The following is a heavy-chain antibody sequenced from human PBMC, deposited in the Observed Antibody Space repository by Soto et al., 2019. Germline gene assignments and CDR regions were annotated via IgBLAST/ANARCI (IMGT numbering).Heavy chain of an antibody. Sequence: SETLSLTCTVSGGSINSPFFWAWLRQPPGKGLEWIASIHCSQSSYSHPSLRSRITISAGASMDQFSLRLASMTAADTAVYYCAKMGDDHGRSYFDSWGQGLLVTSPQ. CDR2: IHCSQSS. D-gene: IGHD1-26*01. V-gene: IGHV4-39*01. J-gene: IGHJ4*02. CDR1: GGSINSPFF. CDR3: AKMGDDHGRSYFDS.